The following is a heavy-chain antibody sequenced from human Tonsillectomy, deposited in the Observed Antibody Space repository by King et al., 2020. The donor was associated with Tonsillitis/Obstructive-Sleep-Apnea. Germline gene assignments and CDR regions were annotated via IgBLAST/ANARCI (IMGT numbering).Heavy chain of an antibody. J-gene: IGHJ6*03. CDR2: ISWNSGSI. D-gene: IGHD2-2*01. V-gene: IGHV3-9*01. Sequence: QLVQSGGGLVHPGRSLRLSCAASGFTFDDYAMHWVRQAPGKGLEWGSGISWNSGSIGYADSVKGRFTISRDNAKNSLYLQRNSLRAEDTALYYCAKGGEPAALSYYYYMDVWGKGTTVTVSS. CDR3: AKGGEPAALSYYYYMDV. CDR1: GFTFDDYA.